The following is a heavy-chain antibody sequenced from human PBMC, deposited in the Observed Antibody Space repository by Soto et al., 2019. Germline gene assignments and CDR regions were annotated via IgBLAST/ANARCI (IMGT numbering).Heavy chain of an antibody. CDR1: GDSYSISTYS. CDR3: AGMPYTSGLRFDP. V-gene: IGHV4-30-2*01. J-gene: IGHJ5*02. D-gene: IGHD6-19*01. Sequence: SETLSLTCHMSGDSYSISTYSWSWIRQPPGKALQWIGFIYQSGVTSYNPSLASRVSISLGRSNNQCSLKLKSVTAADTAVYFCAGMPYTSGLRFDPWGPGTLVTVSS. CDR2: IYQSGVT.